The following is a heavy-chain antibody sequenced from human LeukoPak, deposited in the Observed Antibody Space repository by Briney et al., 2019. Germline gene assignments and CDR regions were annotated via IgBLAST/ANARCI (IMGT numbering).Heavy chain of an antibody. CDR3: ARVAMVYAKQGTGFDP. Sequence: SETLSLTCTVSGGSISSYYWSWIRQPPGKGLEWIGYIYYSGSTNYNPSLKSRVTISVDTSKNQFSLKLSSVTAADTAVYYCARVAMVYAKQGTGFDPWGQGTLVTVSS. CDR2: IYYSGST. D-gene: IGHD2-8*01. CDR1: GGSISSYY. V-gene: IGHV4-59*01. J-gene: IGHJ5*02.